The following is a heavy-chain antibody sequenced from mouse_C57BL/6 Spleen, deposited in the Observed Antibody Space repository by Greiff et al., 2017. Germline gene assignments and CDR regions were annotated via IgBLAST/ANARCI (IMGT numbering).Heavy chain of an antibody. V-gene: IGHV1-61*01. CDR1: GYTFTSYW. D-gene: IGHD2-4*01. CDR2: IYPSDSET. J-gene: IGHJ3*01. Sequence: QVQLQQPGAELVRPGSSVKLSCKASGYTFTSYWMAWVKQRPGQGLEWIGNIYPSDSETHYNQKFKDKATLTVDKSSSTAYMQLSSLTSEDSAVYYCARRDYDYDWFAYWGQGTLVTVSA. CDR3: ARRDYDYDWFAY.